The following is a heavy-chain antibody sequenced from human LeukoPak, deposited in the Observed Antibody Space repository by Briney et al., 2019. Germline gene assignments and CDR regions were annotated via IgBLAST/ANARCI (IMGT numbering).Heavy chain of an antibody. D-gene: IGHD6-6*01. Sequence: SVKVSCKASGDTFSSYAISWVRQAPGQGLEWMGGIIPIFGTANYAQKFQGRVTITTDESTSTAYMELSSLRSEDTAVYYCAREWYSSSSEKAFDIWGQGTMVTVSS. V-gene: IGHV1-69*05. J-gene: IGHJ3*02. CDR1: GDTFSSYA. CDR2: IIPIFGTA. CDR3: AREWYSSSSEKAFDI.